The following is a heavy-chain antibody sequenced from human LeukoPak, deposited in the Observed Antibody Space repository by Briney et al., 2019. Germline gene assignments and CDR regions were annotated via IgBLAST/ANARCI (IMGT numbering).Heavy chain of an antibody. CDR1: GLTFSSYG. CDR2: IWYDGSNK. V-gene: IGHV3-33*01. Sequence: GRSLRLSCAASGLTFSSYGMHWVRQAPGKGLEWVAVIWYDGSNKYYADSVKGRFTISRDNSKNTLYLQMNSLRAEDTAVYYCARDRIDILTGYPPHGMDVWGKGTTVTVSS. J-gene: IGHJ6*04. D-gene: IGHD3-9*01. CDR3: ARDRIDILTGYPPHGMDV.